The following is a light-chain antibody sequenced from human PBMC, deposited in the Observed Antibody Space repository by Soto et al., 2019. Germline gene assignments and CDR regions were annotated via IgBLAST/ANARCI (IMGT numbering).Light chain of an antibody. CDR3: QQYNSWPPLT. Sequence: ELVMTQSPATLSVSPGERATLSCRASQSVGSNLAWYQQKPGQAPRLLIYGASTRATGIPARFSGSGSGTEFTLTISSLQSEDFAFYYCQQYNSWPPLTFGAGTKVDIK. CDR1: QSVGSN. V-gene: IGKV3-15*01. J-gene: IGKJ4*01. CDR2: GAS.